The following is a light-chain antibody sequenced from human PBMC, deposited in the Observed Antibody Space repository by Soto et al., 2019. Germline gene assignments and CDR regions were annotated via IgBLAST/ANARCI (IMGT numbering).Light chain of an antibody. Sequence: QSLLTQPHSASGTPGQRVTISCSGGSSNIGTSSVHWFQQLPGTAPKLLISTTNQRPSGVPERFSGSKSGTSASLAISGLQSEDEADSYCAAWDDSLNGHVFGTGTKLTVL. CDR1: SSNIGTSS. J-gene: IGLJ1*01. CDR2: TTN. V-gene: IGLV1-44*01. CDR3: AAWDDSLNGHV.